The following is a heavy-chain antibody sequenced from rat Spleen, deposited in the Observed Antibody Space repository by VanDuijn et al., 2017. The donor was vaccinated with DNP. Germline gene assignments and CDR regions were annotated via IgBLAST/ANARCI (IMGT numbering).Heavy chain of an antibody. Sequence: EVQLVESGGGLVQPGRSLKLSCAASGFTFSDYYMAWVRQAPKKGLEWVASISYEGSSTYYGDSLKGRFTISRDNAKSTLYLQMNSLRSEDTATYYCARLGGYSSSPFAYWGQGTLVTVSS. J-gene: IGHJ3*01. CDR2: ISYEGSST. V-gene: IGHV5-22*01. D-gene: IGHD1-2*01. CDR3: ARLGGYSSSPFAY. CDR1: GFTFSDYY.